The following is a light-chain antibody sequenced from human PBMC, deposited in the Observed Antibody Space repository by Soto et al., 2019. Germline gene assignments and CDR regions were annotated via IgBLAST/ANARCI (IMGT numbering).Light chain of an antibody. J-gene: IGKJ5*01. V-gene: IGKV1-13*02. CDR2: DVS. CDR1: QDIRGA. Sequence: IQLTQSPSSLSASVGDRVTITCRASQDIRGALAWYQQKPGKAPKLLIYDVSSLQSGVPSRFSGSVSGTDFTLTISSLQPEDFATYYCQQFNTYPITFGQGTRLEIK. CDR3: QQFNTYPIT.